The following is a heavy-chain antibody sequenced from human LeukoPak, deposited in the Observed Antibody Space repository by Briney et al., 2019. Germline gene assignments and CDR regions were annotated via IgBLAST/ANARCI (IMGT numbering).Heavy chain of an antibody. D-gene: IGHD1-26*01. CDR3: ARNSGSFSSDYYYMDV. J-gene: IGHJ6*03. CDR2: IYTSGST. V-gene: IGHV4-4*07. CDR1: GGSISSYY. Sequence: PSETLSLTCTVSGGSISSYYWSWIRQPAGKGLEWIGRIYTSGSTNYNPSLKSRVTMSVDTSKNQFSLKLSSVTAAETAVYYCARNSGSFSSDYYYMDVWGKGTTVTVSS.